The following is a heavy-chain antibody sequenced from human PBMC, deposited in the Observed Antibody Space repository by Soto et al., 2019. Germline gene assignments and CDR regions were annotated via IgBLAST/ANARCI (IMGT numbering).Heavy chain of an antibody. V-gene: IGHV1-69*01. CDR2: IIPLLGST. CDR1: GGPFSSQA. Sequence: QVQVEQSGAEVKKPGSSLKVSCKTSGGPFSSQAFNWERQARGHGLEWMGGIIPLLGSTTYAQKFQDRVTFTADESTSTVYMELRSLRSEDTATYFCAMSDGLYFYYVIDVWGRGTTVTVSS. D-gene: IGHD2-21*01. CDR3: AMSDGLYFYYVIDV. J-gene: IGHJ6*02.